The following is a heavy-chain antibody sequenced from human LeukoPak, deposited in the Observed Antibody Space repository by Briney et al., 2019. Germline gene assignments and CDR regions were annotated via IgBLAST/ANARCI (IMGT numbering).Heavy chain of an antibody. D-gene: IGHD3-22*01. CDR3: ARDRYYYDSSARYFDY. J-gene: IGHJ4*02. CDR1: GGSISSYY. CDR2: IHTSGST. V-gene: IGHV4-4*07. Sequence: PSETLSLTCTVSGGSISSYYWSWIRQPAGKGLEWIGRIHTSGSTNYSPSLKSRVTMSVDTSKNQFSLKLSSVTAADTAVYYCARDRYYYDSSARYFDYWAREPWSPSPQ.